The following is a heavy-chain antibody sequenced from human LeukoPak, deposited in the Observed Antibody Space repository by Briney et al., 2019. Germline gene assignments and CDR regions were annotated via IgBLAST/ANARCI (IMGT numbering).Heavy chain of an antibody. CDR2: IYYSGGT. CDR3: ARAAGGTGDYYYYGMDV. J-gene: IGHJ6*02. V-gene: IGHV4-59*08. CDR1: GGSISSYY. D-gene: IGHD1-26*01. Sequence: PSETLSLTCTVSGGSISSYYWSWIRQPPGKGLEWIGYIYYSGGTYYNPSLKSRVTISVDTSKNQFSLKLSSVTAADTAVYYCARAAGGTGDYYYYGMDVWGQGTTVTVSS.